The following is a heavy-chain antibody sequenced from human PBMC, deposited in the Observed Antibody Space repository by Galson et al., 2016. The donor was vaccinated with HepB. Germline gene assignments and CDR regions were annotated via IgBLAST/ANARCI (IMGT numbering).Heavy chain of an antibody. CDR2: IYWDEDK. Sequence: PALVKPTQTLTLTCSFSSVTTKRVDVGWIRQPPGKALEWLALIYWDEDKRYNPSLKSRLTITRDTSKNQVVLTMTNMGPVDTATYYCAHVRDGLELYFDSWGQGTLVTVSS. V-gene: IGHV2-5*02. CDR3: AHVRDGLELYFDS. D-gene: IGHD1-1*01. J-gene: IGHJ4*02. CDR1: SVTTKRVD.